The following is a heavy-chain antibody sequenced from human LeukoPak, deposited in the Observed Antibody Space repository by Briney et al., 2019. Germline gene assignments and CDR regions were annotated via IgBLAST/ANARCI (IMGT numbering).Heavy chain of an antibody. J-gene: IGHJ4*02. CDR3: ARDPGDGYNSAGDFDY. Sequence: GSLRLSCAASGFTFSSYWMSWVRQAPAKGLEWVANIKQDGSEKYYVDSVKGRFTISRDNAKNSLYLQMNSLRAEDTAVYYCARDPGDGYNSAGDFDYWGQGTLVTVSS. CDR2: IKQDGSEK. CDR1: GFTFSSYW. V-gene: IGHV3-7*01. D-gene: IGHD5-24*01.